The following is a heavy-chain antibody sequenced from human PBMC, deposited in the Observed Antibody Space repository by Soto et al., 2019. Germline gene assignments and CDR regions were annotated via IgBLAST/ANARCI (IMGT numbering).Heavy chain of an antibody. CDR2: IYYSGIT. J-gene: IGHJ4*02. Sequence: NPSETLSLTCTVPGVSISNSSYYWGWIRRPPGKGLEWIGTIYYSGITYYNPSLKSRVTISVGTSKNQFSLKLTSVTAADTAVYYCARHGSNWGQGTLVTVSS. CDR3: ARHGSN. CDR1: GVSISNSSYY. V-gene: IGHV4-39*01.